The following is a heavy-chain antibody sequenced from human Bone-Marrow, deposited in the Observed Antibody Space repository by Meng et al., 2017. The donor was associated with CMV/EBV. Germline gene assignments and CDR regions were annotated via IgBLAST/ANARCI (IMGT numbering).Heavy chain of an antibody. Sequence: TLSLTCTVSGGSISSSSYYWGWIRQPPGKGLEWIGYIYYSGSTYYNPSLKSRVTITVDTSKNQFSLKLSSVTAADTAVYYCARTRITIFGVVIGFDWFDPWGQGTLVTVSS. CDR2: IYYSGST. V-gene: IGHV4-30-4*08. CDR1: GGSISSSSYY. CDR3: ARTRITIFGVVIGFDWFDP. J-gene: IGHJ5*02. D-gene: IGHD3-3*01.